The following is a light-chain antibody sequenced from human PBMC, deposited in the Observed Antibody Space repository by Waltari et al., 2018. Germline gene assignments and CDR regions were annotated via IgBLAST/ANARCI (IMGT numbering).Light chain of an antibody. CDR1: ILSSYF. CDR3: NSRDSSGNHWV. V-gene: IGLV3-19*01. CDR2: GKN. Sequence: SSELPQDPAVSVALGQTVRITCQGDILSSYFASWYQQKPGQAPVLVIYGKNNRPSGIPDRFSGSSSGNTASLTITGAQAEDEADYYCNSRDSSGNHWVFGGGTKLTVL. J-gene: IGLJ3*02.